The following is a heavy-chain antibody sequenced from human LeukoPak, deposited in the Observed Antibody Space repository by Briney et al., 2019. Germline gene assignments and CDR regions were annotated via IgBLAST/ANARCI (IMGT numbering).Heavy chain of an antibody. CDR3: ARPYYDSSGYYPY. D-gene: IGHD3-22*01. J-gene: IGHJ4*02. CDR2: IYPGDSDT. Sequence: GESLKISCKGSGYSFTSYWIGWVRQMLGKGLEWMGIIYPGDSDTRYSPSFQGQVTISADKSISIAYLQWSSLKASDTAMYHCARPYYDSSGYYPYWGQGTLVTVSS. CDR1: GYSFTSYW. V-gene: IGHV5-51*01.